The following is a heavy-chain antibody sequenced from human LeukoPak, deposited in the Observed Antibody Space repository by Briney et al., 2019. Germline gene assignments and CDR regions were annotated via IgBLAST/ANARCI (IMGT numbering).Heavy chain of an antibody. D-gene: IGHD2-8*02. CDR3: TTDLVWPALFDI. V-gene: IGHV3-30*03. Sequence: GGSLRLSCAASGFTFSSYGMHWVRQAPGKGLEWVAVISYDGSNKYYADSVKGRFTISRDDSKNTLYLQMNSLKTEDAAVYYCTTDLVWPALFDIWGQGTMVTVSS. CDR1: GFTFSSYG. CDR2: ISYDGSNK. J-gene: IGHJ3*02.